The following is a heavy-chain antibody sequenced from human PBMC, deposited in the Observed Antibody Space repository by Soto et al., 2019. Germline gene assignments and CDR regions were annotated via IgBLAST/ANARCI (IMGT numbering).Heavy chain of an antibody. CDR1: GGSFSSYA. CDR3: ASPFYYYDSGGYQQYDAFDI. Sequence: SLKGSCKASGGSFSSYAISWVRQAPGQGLEWMGGIIPIFGTANYAQKFQGRVTITADESTSTAYMELSSLRSEDTAVYYCASPFYYYDSGGYQQYDAFDIWGQGTMVTVSS. V-gene: IGHV1-69*13. J-gene: IGHJ3*02. D-gene: IGHD3-22*01. CDR2: IIPIFGTA.